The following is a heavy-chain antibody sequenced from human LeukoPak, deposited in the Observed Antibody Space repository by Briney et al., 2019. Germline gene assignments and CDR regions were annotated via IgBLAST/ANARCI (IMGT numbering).Heavy chain of an antibody. V-gene: IGHV3-7*04. CDR3: ARGTYYYEF. CDR1: KFTFSDYY. Sequence: GGSLRLSCAASKFTFSDYYMTWVRQAPGKGPEWVAYMNQFGTEIKYLDSVKGRFTISRDNAKNSLNLWMTSLTADDTAVYYCARGTYYYEFWGQGTLVIVSS. J-gene: IGHJ4*02. CDR2: MNQFGTEI. D-gene: IGHD3/OR15-3a*01.